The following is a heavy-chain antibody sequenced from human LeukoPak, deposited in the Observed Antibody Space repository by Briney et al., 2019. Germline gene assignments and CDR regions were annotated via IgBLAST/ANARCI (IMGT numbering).Heavy chain of an antibody. CDR2: ISYDGSNK. Sequence: GGSLRLSCAASGFTFSSYGMHWVRQAPGKGLEWVAVISYDGSNKYYADSVKGRFTISRDNAKNSLYLQMNSLRAEDTAVYYCARALTYYDFWSGPLGYWGQGTLVTVSS. V-gene: IGHV3-30*03. J-gene: IGHJ4*02. D-gene: IGHD3-3*01. CDR1: GFTFSSYG. CDR3: ARALTYYDFWSGPLGY.